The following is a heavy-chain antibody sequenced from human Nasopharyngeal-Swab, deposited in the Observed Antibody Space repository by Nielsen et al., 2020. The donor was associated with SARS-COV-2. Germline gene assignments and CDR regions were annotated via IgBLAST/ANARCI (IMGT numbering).Heavy chain of an antibody. CDR3: ARSRGAGPNYYFDY. CDR1: GFTFGDYA. CDR2: IRSKAYGGTT. Sequence: GESLKISCTASGFTFGDYAMSWIRQAPGKGLEWVGFIRSKAYGGTTEYAASLKDKFTISRDDSKNIAYLQMNSLKTEDTAVYYCARSRGAGPNYYFDYWGQGSLVTVSS. D-gene: IGHD6-19*01. V-gene: IGHV3-49*03. J-gene: IGHJ4*02.